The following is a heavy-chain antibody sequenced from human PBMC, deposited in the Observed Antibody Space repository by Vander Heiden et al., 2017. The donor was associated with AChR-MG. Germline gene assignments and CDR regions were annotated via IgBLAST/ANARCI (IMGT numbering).Heavy chain of an antibody. CDR3: ARRLRYDYIWGSAGSLDY. J-gene: IGHJ4*02. Sequence: QVQLQQCGAGLLKPSETLYLTCAVHGGSFSGYYWSWIRQPPGKGLEWSEEINHSGSTNYNPSLKSRVTISVDTSKNQFSLKLSSVTAADTAVYYCARRLRYDYIWGSAGSLDYWGQGTLVTVSS. CDR2: INHSGST. V-gene: IGHV4-34*01. D-gene: IGHD3-16*01. CDR1: GGSFSGYY.